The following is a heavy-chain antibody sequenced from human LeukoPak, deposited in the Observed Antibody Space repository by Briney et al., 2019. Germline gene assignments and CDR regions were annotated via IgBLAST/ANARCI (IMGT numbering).Heavy chain of an antibody. V-gene: IGHV3-64*01. CDR2: ISSNGGST. D-gene: IGHD2-2*01. CDR1: GFTFSSYA. Sequence: GGSLRLSCAASGFTFSSYAMHWVRQAPGKGLEYVPAISSNGGSTYYANSVKGRFTNSRDNSKNTLYLQMGSLRAEDMAVYYCARDGLDCSSTSCYGDYWGQGTLVTVSS. J-gene: IGHJ4*02. CDR3: ARDGLDCSSTSCYGDY.